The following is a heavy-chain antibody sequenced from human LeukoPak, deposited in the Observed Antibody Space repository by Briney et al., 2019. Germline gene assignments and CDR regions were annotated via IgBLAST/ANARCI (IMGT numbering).Heavy chain of an antibody. V-gene: IGHV4-30-4*08. D-gene: IGHD3-10*01. CDR2: IYYSGST. CDR3: ARAFDYYGSGSYRNGAFDI. J-gene: IGHJ3*02. Sequence: TSETLSLTCTVSGGSISSGDYYWSWIRQPPGKGLEWIGYIYYSGSTYYNPSLKSRVTISVDTSKNQFSLKLSSVTAADTAVYYCARAFDYYGSGSYRNGAFDIWGQGTMVTVSS. CDR1: GGSISSGDYY.